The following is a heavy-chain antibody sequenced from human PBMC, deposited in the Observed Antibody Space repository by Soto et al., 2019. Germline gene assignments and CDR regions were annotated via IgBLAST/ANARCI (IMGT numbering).Heavy chain of an antibody. CDR2: IWYDGSNK. V-gene: IGHV3-33*01. Sequence: QVQLVESGGGVVQPGRSLRLSCAASGFTFSSYGMHWVRQAPGKGLEWVAVIWYDGSNKYYADSVKGRFTISRDNSKNTLYLQMNSLRAEDTAVYYCARGGMKVTITDWYFDLWGRGTLVTVSS. J-gene: IGHJ2*01. D-gene: IGHD4-17*01. CDR1: GFTFSSYG. CDR3: ARGGMKVTITDWYFDL.